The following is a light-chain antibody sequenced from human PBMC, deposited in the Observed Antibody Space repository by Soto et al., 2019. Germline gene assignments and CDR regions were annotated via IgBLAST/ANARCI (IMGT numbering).Light chain of an antibody. CDR1: QSVSSY. V-gene: IGKV3-11*01. CDR3: QQRSNWLRT. J-gene: IGKJ1*01. CDR2: DAS. Sequence: EIVLTQSPATLSLSPGERATLSCRASQSVSSYLTWYQQKPGQAPRLLIYDASNRATGIPARFSGSGSGTDFTLTISSLEPEDFAVYYGQQRSNWLRTVGQGTKVEIK.